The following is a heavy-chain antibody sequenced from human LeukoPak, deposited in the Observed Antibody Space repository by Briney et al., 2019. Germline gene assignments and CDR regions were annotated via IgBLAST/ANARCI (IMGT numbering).Heavy chain of an antibody. CDR2: IIPIFGTA. D-gene: IGHD3-22*01. CDR3: ARDQYYYDSSGYYWFDP. V-gene: IGHV1-69*05. J-gene: IGHJ5*02. CDR1: GGTFISYA. Sequence: ASVKVSCKASGGTFISYAISWVRQAPGQGLEWMGGIIPIFGTANYAQKFQGRVTITTDESTSTAYMELSSLRSEDTAVYYCARDQYYYDSSGYYWFDPWGQGTLVTVSS.